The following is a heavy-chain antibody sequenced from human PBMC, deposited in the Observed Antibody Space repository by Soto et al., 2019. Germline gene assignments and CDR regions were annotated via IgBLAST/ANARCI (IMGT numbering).Heavy chain of an antibody. Sequence: GGSLRLSCAASGFTFSSYAMHWVRQAPGKGLEWVAVISYDGSNKYYADSVKGRFTISRDNSKNTLYLQMNSLRAEDTAVYYCARVGREPYYYYGMDVWGQGTTVTVSS. CDR2: ISYDGSNK. J-gene: IGHJ6*02. V-gene: IGHV3-30-3*01. CDR3: ARVGREPYYYYGMDV. D-gene: IGHD1-26*01. CDR1: GFTFSSYA.